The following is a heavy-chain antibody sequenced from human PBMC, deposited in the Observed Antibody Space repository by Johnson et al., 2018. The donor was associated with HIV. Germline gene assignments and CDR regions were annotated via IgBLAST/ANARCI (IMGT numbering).Heavy chain of an antibody. CDR2: IKSKTDGGTT. Sequence: VQLVESGGGLVKPGGSLRLSCAASGFTFSNAWMSWVRQAPGKGLEWVGRIKSKTDGGTTDYAAPVKGRFTISRDDSKNTLYLHMNSLKSEDTAVYYCTTESVGYYDSSGYYSVGMGGAFDIWGQGTMVTVSS. J-gene: IGHJ3*02. CDR1: GFTFSNAW. D-gene: IGHD3-22*01. V-gene: IGHV3-15*01. CDR3: TTESVGYYDSSGYYSVGMGGAFDI.